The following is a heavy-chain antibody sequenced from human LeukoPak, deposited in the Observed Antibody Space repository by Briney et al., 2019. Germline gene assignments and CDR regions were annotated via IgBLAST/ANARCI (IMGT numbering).Heavy chain of an antibody. CDR2: IWYDGSDK. J-gene: IGHJ4*02. D-gene: IGHD6-19*01. CDR1: GFTFRSYG. CDR3: VRDPGIAVAGTLRGYYFDY. V-gene: IGHV3-33*01. Sequence: RGSLRLSCAASGFTFRSYGMHWVRQAPGKGLEWVAVIWYDGSDKYYADSVKGRFTISRDNSKNTLYLQMNSLRAEDTALYYCVRDPGIAVAGTLRGYYFDYWGQGTLVTVSS.